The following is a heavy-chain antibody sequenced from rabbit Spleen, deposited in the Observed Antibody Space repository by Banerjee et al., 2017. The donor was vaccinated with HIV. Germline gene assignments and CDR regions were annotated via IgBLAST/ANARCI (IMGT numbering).Heavy chain of an antibody. J-gene: IGHJ3*01. CDR2: IAGSSSGFT. CDR3: ARDTGYGDALARLNL. V-gene: IGHV1S40*01. D-gene: IGHD6-1*01. CDR1: GFSFSSSDY. Sequence: QSLEESGGGLVQPEGSLALTCKASGFSFSSSDYICWVRQAPGKGLEWISCIAGSSSGFTYSATWAKGRFTISKTSSTTVTLQMTSLTAADTATYFCARDTGYGDALARLNLWARAPSSPS.